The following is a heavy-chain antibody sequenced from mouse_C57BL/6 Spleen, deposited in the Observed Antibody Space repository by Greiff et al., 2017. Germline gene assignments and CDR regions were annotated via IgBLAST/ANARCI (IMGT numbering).Heavy chain of an antibody. J-gene: IGHJ1*03. D-gene: IGHD2-12*01. CDR3: ATWGSYDWYFEG. Sequence: QVQLQQSGAELARPGASVKLSCTASGYTFTSYGISWVNQRTGQGLEWIGEIHRGSGNTYYNEKFKGKATLTADKSSSTAYMELRSLTSEDSAVYCCATWGSYDWYFEGWGTGTTVTVS. CDR2: IHRGSGNT. CDR1: GYTFTSYG. V-gene: IGHV1-81*01.